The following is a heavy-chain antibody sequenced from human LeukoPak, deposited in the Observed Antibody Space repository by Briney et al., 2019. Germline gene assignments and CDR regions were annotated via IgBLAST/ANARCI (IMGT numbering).Heavy chain of an antibody. CDR2: INHSGST. V-gene: IGHV4-34*01. J-gene: IGHJ4*02. CDR3: ASTSQRGVGAQRYYFDY. CDR1: GGSFSGYY. D-gene: IGHD1-26*01. Sequence: SETLSLTCAVYGGSFSGYYWSWIRQPPGKGLEWIGEINHSGSTNYNPSLKSRVTISVGTSKNQFSLKLSSVTAADTAVYYCASTSQRGVGAQRYYFDYWGQGTLVTVSS.